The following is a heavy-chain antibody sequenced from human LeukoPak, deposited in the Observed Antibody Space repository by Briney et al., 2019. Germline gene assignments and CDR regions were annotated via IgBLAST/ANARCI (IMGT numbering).Heavy chain of an antibody. V-gene: IGHV3-23*01. CDR2: ISGSGGVT. J-gene: IGHJ4*02. Sequence: GGSLRLSCAASRFTFSSYAMSWVRQAPGKGLEWVSAISGSGGVTYYADSVKGRFTISRDNSNNTLYLQMNSLRAEDTAVYYCAKDPDCTSGVCYTFFDYWGQGTLVTVSS. CDR3: AKDPDCTSGVCYTFFDY. D-gene: IGHD2-8*01. CDR1: RFTFSSYA.